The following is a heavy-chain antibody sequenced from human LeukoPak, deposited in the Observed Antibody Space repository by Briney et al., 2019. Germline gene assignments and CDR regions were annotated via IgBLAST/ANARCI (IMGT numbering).Heavy chain of an antibody. J-gene: IGHJ4*02. CDR2: ISYDGSNK. CDR1: GFTFSSYG. CDR3: AKDLGGSYPIFDY. V-gene: IGHV3-30*18. Sequence: GGSLRLSCEASGFTFSSYGMHWVRQAPGKGLEWVAVISYDGSNKYYADSVKGRFTISRDNSKNTLYLQMNSLRAEDTAVYYCAKDLGGSYPIFDYWGQGTLVTVSS. D-gene: IGHD1-26*01.